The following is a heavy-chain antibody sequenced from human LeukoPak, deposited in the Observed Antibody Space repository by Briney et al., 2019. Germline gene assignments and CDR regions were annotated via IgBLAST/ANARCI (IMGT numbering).Heavy chain of an antibody. CDR3: ARSYGSGRDTYYFDY. Sequence: SETLSLTCTVSGGSISSSSYYWGWIRQPPGKGLEWIGSIYYSGSTYYNPSLKSRVTISVDTSKNQFSLKLSSVTAADTAVYYCARSYGSGRDTYYFDYWGQGTLVTVSS. D-gene: IGHD3-10*01. V-gene: IGHV4-39*01. CDR1: GGSISSSSYY. CDR2: IYYSGST. J-gene: IGHJ4*02.